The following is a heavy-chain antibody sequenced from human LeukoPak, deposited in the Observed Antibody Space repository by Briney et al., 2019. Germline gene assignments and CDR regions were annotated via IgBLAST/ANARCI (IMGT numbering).Heavy chain of an antibody. J-gene: IGHJ5*02. V-gene: IGHV1-2*02. Sequence: ASVKVSCKASGGTFSSYAISWVRQAPGQGLEWMGWINPNSGGTNYAQKFQGRVTMTRDTSISTAYMELSRLRSDDTAVYYCARDPGYSNPWGQGTLVTVSS. CDR3: ARDPGYSNP. CDR1: GGTFSSYA. CDR2: INPNSGGT. D-gene: IGHD6-13*01.